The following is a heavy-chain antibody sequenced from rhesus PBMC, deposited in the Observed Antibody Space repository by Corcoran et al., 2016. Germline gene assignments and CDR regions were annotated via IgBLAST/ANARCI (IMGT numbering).Heavy chain of an antibody. CDR1: GYSISSGYG. CDR2: IGGSSGST. Sequence: QLQLQESGPGLVKPSETLSLTCAVSGYSISSGYGWSWIRQPPGKGLEWIGYIGGSSGSTNYNPSLKSRVTISKDTSKNQCSLKLSSVTAADTAVYYCARRRIGNYCDYWGQGVLVTVSS. D-gene: IGHD2-15*01. V-gene: IGHV4-127*01. CDR3: ARRRIGNYCDY. J-gene: IGHJ4*01.